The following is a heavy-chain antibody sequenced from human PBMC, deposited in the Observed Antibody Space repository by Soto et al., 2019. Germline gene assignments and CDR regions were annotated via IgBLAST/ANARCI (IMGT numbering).Heavy chain of an antibody. V-gene: IGHV1-18*01. CDR3: ARWISGGYSDWFDP. D-gene: IGHD1-26*01. Sequence: QVQLVQSGADVKKPGSSVKVSCKASGGTFSSYTVGWVRQAPGQGLEWMGWINVDNGETKYPQKIQGRVTMTTDTSTSTVYMELRSLTSDDTAVYYCARWISGGYSDWFDPWGHGTLVTVSS. CDR1: GGTFSSYT. CDR2: INVDNGET. J-gene: IGHJ5*02.